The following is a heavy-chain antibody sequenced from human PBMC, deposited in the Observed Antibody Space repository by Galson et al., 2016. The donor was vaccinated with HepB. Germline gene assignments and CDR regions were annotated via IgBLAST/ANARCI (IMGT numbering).Heavy chain of an antibody. Sequence: SLRLSCAASGFTFTSYSMTWVRQAPGKGLEWVGNINRNGSETNYVDSAKGRFTIFRENAKNSLFLQMNILRVGDTAVYYCTRGNLVGYWGQGTLVIVSS. V-gene: IGHV3-7*01. CDR1: GFTFTSYS. CDR3: TRGNLVGY. CDR2: INRNGSET. J-gene: IGHJ4*02. D-gene: IGHD2-8*02.